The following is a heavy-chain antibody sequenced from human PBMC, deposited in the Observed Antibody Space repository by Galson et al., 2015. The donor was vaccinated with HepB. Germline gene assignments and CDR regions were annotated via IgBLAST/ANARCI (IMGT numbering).Heavy chain of an antibody. CDR3: TREGSGWGKDFDY. CDR2: IRSKAYGGTT. CDR1: GFTFGDYA. V-gene: IGHV3-49*03. D-gene: IGHD6-19*01. J-gene: IGHJ4*02. Sequence: SLRLSCAASGFTFGDYAMSWFRQAPGKGLEWVGFIRSKAYGGTTEYAASVKGRFTISRDDSKSIAYLQMNSLKTEDTAVYYCTREGSGWGKDFDYWGQGTLVTVSS.